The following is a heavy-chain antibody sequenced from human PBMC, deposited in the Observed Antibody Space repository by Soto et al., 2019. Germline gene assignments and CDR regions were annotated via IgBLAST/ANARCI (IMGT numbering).Heavy chain of an antibody. J-gene: IGHJ3*02. CDR2: ISYDGSNK. Sequence: QVQLVESGGGVVQPGRSLRLSCAASGFTFSSYAMHWVRQAPGKGLEWLAVISYDGSNKYYADSVKGRFTISRDNSKNTLYLQMNSLRAEDTAVYYCARVLTTVTTGDAFDIWGQGTMVTVSS. D-gene: IGHD4-17*01. CDR1: GFTFSSYA. CDR3: ARVLTTVTTGDAFDI. V-gene: IGHV3-30-3*01.